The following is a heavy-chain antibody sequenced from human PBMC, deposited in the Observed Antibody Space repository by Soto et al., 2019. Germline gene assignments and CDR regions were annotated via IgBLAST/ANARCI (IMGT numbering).Heavy chain of an antibody. CDR2: TYYRSNWRH. V-gene: IGHV6-1*01. Sequence: SQAISLTCAISGNSVSSSTAAWNWIRSSPSRGLEWLGRTYYRSNWRHDYAVSVKSRITVNPDTSKNHFSLQLNSVTPDDTAVYYCARGVAGSGFDLWGQGTLVTVSS. CDR1: GNSVSSSTAA. D-gene: IGHD6-19*01. CDR3: ARGVAGSGFDL. J-gene: IGHJ4*02.